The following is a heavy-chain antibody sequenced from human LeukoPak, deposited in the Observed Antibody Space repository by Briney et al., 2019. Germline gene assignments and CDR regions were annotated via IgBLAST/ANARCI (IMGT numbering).Heavy chain of an antibody. D-gene: IGHD2-2*01. V-gene: IGHV3-21*01. CDR3: ARDGGYCSSTSCYQGAFDI. CDR1: GFSFSTYA. J-gene: IGHJ3*02. CDR2: ISTTSSYI. Sequence: GGSLRLSCAASGFSFSTYAISWVRQAPGKGLEWVSCISTTSSYIFYADSVRGRFTISRDNAKNSLYLQMNSLRAEDTAVYYCARDGGYCSSTSCYQGAFDIWGQGTMVTVSS.